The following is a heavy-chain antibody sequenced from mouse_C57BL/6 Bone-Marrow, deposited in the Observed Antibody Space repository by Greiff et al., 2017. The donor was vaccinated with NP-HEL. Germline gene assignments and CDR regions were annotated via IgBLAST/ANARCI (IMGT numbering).Heavy chain of an antibody. CDR3: ARHQSTVGYYFDY. Sequence: EVQGVESGGGLVQPGGSLKLSCAASGFTFSDYYMYWVRQTPEKRLEWVAYISNGGGSTYYPDTVKGRFTISRDNAKNTLYLQMSRLKSEDTAMYYCARHQSTVGYYFDYWGQGTTLTVSS. J-gene: IGHJ2*01. V-gene: IGHV5-12*01. CDR2: ISNGGGST. CDR1: GFTFSDYY. D-gene: IGHD1-1*01.